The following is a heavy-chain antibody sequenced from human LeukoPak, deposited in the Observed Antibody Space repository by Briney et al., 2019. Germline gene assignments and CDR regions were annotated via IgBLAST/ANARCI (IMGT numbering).Heavy chain of an antibody. Sequence: GGSLRLSCAASGFTFSSYAMSWVRQAPGKGLKWVSAISGSGGSTYYADSVKGRFTISRDNSKNTLYLQMNSLRAEDTAVYYCAKDLGVWTTTPGYWGQGTLVTVSS. J-gene: IGHJ4*02. V-gene: IGHV3-23*01. CDR2: ISGSGGST. CDR3: AKDLGVWTTTPGY. CDR1: GFTFSSYA. D-gene: IGHD3/OR15-3a*01.